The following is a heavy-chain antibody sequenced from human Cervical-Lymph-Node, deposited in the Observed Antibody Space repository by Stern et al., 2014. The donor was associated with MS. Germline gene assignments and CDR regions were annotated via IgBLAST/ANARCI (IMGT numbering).Heavy chain of an antibody. CDR3: ARLPYYDFWNDSYDASGGGIDP. Sequence: QLQLQESGPGLVKPSETLSLTCTVSGGSISSGSHYWGWIRQPPGKGLEWIGNIYYSGSTYYNPSLMSRVTISVDMSKTQFSLKLTSVTAADTAVFYCARLPYYDFWNDSYDASGGGIDPWGQGTLVTVSS. J-gene: IGHJ5*02. CDR1: GGSISSGSHY. D-gene: IGHD3-3*01. V-gene: IGHV4-39*01. CDR2: IYYSGST.